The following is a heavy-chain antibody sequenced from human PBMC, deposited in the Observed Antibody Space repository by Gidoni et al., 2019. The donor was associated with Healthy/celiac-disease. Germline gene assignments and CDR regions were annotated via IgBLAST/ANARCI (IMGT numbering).Heavy chain of an antibody. CDR2: IIHIFGEA. CDR3: ARVYYYDSTGGGAFDI. J-gene: IGHJ3*02. V-gene: IGHV1-69*06. D-gene: IGHD3-22*01. Sequence: QGQLVQSGAEVKKPGSSVKVSCKASGDTFSSYAINWVRQAPGQGLEWMGGIIHIFGEANYAQKFQGRVTITANKSTTTAYMKLSSLTSEDAAVYYCARVYYYDSTGGGAFDIWGQGTMVTVSS. CDR1: GDTFSSYA.